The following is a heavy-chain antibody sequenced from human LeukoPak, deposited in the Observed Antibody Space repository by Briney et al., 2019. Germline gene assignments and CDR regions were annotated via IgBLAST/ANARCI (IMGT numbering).Heavy chain of an antibody. V-gene: IGHV3-7*01. CDR3: ARDLSWSLSGYDY. D-gene: IGHD3-3*01. CDR2: IKQDASEK. Sequence: GGSLRLSCAASGFTFSSYWMTWVRQAPGKGLEWVANIKQDASEKFYVDSVKGRFTISRDNAKNPLYLQMNSLRAEDTAVYYCARDLSWSLSGYDYWGQGTLVTVSS. CDR1: GFTFSSYW. J-gene: IGHJ4*02.